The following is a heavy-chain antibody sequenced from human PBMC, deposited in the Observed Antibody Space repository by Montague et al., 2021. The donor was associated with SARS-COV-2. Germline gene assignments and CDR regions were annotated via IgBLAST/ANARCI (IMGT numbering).Heavy chain of an antibody. CDR3: ARGRQHINMVVVVVTGGEYYFDF. J-gene: IGHJ4*02. CDR1: DGSFSDYS. V-gene: IGHV4-34*01. D-gene: IGHD3-22*01. Sequence: SETLSLTCAVYDGSFSDYSWTWIRQPPGKGLEWIGEINQRGSTNYNPSLKSRVTISVDTSKNQFSLKMTSVTAADTAVYYCARGRQHINMVVVVVTGGEYYFDFWGQGTLVAVS. CDR2: INQRGST.